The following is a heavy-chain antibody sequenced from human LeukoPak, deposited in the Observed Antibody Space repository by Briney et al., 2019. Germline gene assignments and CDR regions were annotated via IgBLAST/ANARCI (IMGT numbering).Heavy chain of an antibody. V-gene: IGHV1-69*13. CDR3: ARDHETAFDI. J-gene: IGHJ3*02. Sequence: ASVKVSCKASGGTFSSYAISWVRQAPGQGLEWMGGIIPIFGTANYAQKFQGRVTITADESTSTAYMELSGLRSEDTAVYYCARDHETAFDIWGQGTMVTVSS. CDR2: IIPIFGTA. CDR1: GGTFSSYA.